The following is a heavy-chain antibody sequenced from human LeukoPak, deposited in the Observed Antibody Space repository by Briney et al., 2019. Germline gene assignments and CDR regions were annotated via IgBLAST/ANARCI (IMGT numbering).Heavy chain of an antibody. CDR1: GFTFSSYA. D-gene: IGHD6-13*01. Sequence: GGSLRLSCEASGFTFSSYALSWVRQAPGKGLEWVSGISGNGGTTFYADSVKGRFIITRDKSKNTLYMQMNSLRGEDTAVYYCAKDYGPKQLVFFDSWGQGTLVTVSS. CDR2: ISGNGGTT. V-gene: IGHV3-23*01. J-gene: IGHJ4*02. CDR3: AKDYGPKQLVFFDS.